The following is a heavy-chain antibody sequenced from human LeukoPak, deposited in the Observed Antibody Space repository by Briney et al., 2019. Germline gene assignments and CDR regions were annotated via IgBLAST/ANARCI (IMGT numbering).Heavy chain of an antibody. CDR3: ARGKVGATSYYFDY. D-gene: IGHD1-26*01. CDR1: GFTFSSYS. Sequence: GGSLRLSCAASGFTFSSYSMNWVRQAPGKGLEWVSSISSSSSYIYYADSVKGRFTISRDNAKNSLYLQMSSLRAEDTAVYYCARGKVGATSYYFDYWGQGTLVTVSS. J-gene: IGHJ4*02. V-gene: IGHV3-21*01. CDR2: ISSSSSYI.